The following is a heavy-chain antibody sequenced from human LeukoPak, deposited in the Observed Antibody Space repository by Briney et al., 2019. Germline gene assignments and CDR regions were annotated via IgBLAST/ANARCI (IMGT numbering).Heavy chain of an antibody. J-gene: IGHJ4*02. CDR1: GGSISGYY. Sequence: PSETLSLTCTVSGGSISGYYWSWIRQPPGKGLEWIGYVYYTGSTNYNPSLKSRVTISVDTSKNQFSLKLSSVTAADTAMYYCAREGSGWHPPDYWGQGTLVTVSS. D-gene: IGHD6-19*01. V-gene: IGHV4-59*01. CDR3: AREGSGWHPPDY. CDR2: VYYTGST.